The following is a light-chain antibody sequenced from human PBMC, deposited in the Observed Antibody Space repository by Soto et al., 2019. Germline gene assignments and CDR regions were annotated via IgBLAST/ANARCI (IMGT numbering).Light chain of an antibody. Sequence: QSALTQPASVSGSPGQSITISCTGTSSDVGGYKYVSWYQQHPGKVPKLIIYEVSNRPSGVSNRFSGSKSGNTASLTISGLQAEDEADYYCSSYTSSTLVVFGGGTKVTVL. CDR3: SSYTSSTLVV. CDR1: SSDVGGYKY. CDR2: EVS. J-gene: IGLJ2*01. V-gene: IGLV2-14*01.